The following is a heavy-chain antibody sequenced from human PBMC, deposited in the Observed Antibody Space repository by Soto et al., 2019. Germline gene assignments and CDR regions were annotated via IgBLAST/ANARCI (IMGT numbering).Heavy chain of an antibody. CDR1: GFTFSSYA. D-gene: IGHD5-18*01. J-gene: IGHJ6*04. Sequence: GGSLRLSCAASGFTFSSYAMSWVRQAPGKGLEWVSAISGSGGSTYYADSVKGRFTISRDNSKNTLYLQMNSLRVEDTAVYYCAKGVDTAMLNPYYYYGMDVWGKGTTVTVSS. V-gene: IGHV3-23*01. CDR2: ISGSGGST. CDR3: AKGVDTAMLNPYYYYGMDV.